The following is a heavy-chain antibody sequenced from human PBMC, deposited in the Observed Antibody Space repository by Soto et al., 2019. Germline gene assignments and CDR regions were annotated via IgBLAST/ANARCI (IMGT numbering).Heavy chain of an antibody. CDR3: AKSVYNWNDGFFDY. D-gene: IGHD1-1*01. CDR1: GFIFSSYG. V-gene: IGHV3-30*18. CDR2: ISYDGINK. Sequence: QVQLVESGGGVVQPGRSLRLSCAASGFIFSSYGMHWVRQAPGKGLEWVAVISYDGINKYYSDSVKGRFTISRDNSKNTLYLQMNSLRAEDTAVYYWAKSVYNWNDGFFDYWGQGTLVTVSS. J-gene: IGHJ4*02.